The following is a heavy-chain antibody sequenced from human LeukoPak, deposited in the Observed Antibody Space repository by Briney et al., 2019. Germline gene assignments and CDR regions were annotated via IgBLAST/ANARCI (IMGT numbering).Heavy chain of an antibody. V-gene: IGHV1-69*13. CDR3: ARARPNSSSWYTFDY. CDR2: IIPIFGTA. D-gene: IGHD6-13*01. CDR1: GGTISSYA. J-gene: IGHJ4*02. Sequence: GASVKVSCKASGGTISSYAISWVRQAPGQGLEWMGGIIPIFGTANYAQKFQGRVTITADESTSTAYMELSSLRSEDTAVYYCARARPNSSSWYTFDYWGQGTLVTVSS.